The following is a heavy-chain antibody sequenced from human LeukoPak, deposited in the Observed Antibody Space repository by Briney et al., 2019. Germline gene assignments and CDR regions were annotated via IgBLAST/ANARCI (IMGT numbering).Heavy chain of an antibody. CDR3: ARHSIDFYFDY. CDR2: VYHSGST. D-gene: IGHD3/OR15-3a*01. J-gene: IGHJ4*02. V-gene: IGHV4-59*08. CDR1: GGSIRNYY. Sequence: SETLSLTCTVSGGSIRNYYWSWIRQPPGKELESIGYVYHSGSTNYNPSLESRATISVDTTTNQFSLNLISVTAADTAVYYCARHSIDFYFDYWGQGTLVIVSS.